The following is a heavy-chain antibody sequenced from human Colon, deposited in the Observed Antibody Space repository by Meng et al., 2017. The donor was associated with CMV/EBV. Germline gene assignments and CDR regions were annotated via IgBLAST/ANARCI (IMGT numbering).Heavy chain of an antibody. CDR3: ASVLGNSRYDR. CDR2: IKQDGSDV. V-gene: IGHV3-7*01. J-gene: IGHJ5*02. CDR1: GFTLSSQW. D-gene: IGHD3-9*01. Sequence: GASLKISCAGSGFTLSSQWMTWVRQAPGKGLEWLANIKQDGSDVYYVDSVRGRFTVSRDNAKNSLYLQMDGLRVEDTAVYYCASVLGNSRYDRWGQGRLVTVSS.